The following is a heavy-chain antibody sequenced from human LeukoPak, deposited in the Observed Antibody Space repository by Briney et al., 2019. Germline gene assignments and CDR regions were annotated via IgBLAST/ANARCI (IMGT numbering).Heavy chain of an antibody. Sequence: ASVKVSCKASGGTFSSYAISWVRQAPGQGLEWMGWISAYNGNTNYAQKLQGRVTMTTDTSTSTAYMELRSLRSDDTAVYYCARLGAGENPNEGYYYYYMDVWGKGTTVTVSS. D-gene: IGHD3-10*01. V-gene: IGHV1-18*01. J-gene: IGHJ6*03. CDR2: ISAYNGNT. CDR3: ARLGAGENPNEGYYYYYMDV. CDR1: GGTFSSYA.